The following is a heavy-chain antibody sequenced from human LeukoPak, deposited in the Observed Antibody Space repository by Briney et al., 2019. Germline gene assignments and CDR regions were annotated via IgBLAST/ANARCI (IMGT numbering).Heavy chain of an antibody. CDR2: IYYSGST. Sequence: SETLSLTCTVSGGSISSYYWSWIRQPPGKGLEWIGYIYYSGSTNYNPSLKSRVTISVDTSKNQFSLRLSSVTAADTAVYYCARIAVAATGYNWFDPWGQGTLVTVSS. CDR3: ARIAVAATGYNWFDP. CDR1: GGSISSYY. D-gene: IGHD6-19*01. V-gene: IGHV4-59*08. J-gene: IGHJ5*02.